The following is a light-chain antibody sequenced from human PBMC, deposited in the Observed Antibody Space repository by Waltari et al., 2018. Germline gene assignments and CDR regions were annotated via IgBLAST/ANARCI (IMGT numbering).Light chain of an antibody. V-gene: IGKV1-33*01. Sequence: DIQMTQSPSSLSSSVGDRGTITCQASQDISKYLNWYQHKSGKAPKLLIYDASNLERGVPSRFRGYGSGTNFTFSISSLQPEDFATYFCQQHHELQTFGQGTKLDIK. J-gene: IGKJ2*01. CDR2: DAS. CDR3: QQHHELQT. CDR1: QDISKY.